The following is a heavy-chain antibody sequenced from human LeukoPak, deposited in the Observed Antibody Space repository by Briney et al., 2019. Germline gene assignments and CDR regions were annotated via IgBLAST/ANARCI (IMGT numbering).Heavy chain of an antibody. V-gene: IGHV4-59*01. D-gene: IGHD6-19*01. Sequence: SETLSLTCTVSGASISTYYWSWIRQPPGKGLEWIGYLFIGGSTNYNPSLKSRVTISSDTSKNQLSLKLTSVTAADTAVYYCARAGGGWSFDYLGQGTLVTV. CDR3: ARAGGGWSFDY. CDR1: GASISTYY. CDR2: LFIGGST. J-gene: IGHJ4*02.